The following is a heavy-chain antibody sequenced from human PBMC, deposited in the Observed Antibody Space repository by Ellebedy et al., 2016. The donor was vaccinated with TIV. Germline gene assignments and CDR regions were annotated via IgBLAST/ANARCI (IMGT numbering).Heavy chain of an antibody. D-gene: IGHD5-24*01. V-gene: IGHV4-34*01. Sequence: SETLSLXXAVYGGSFSGYYWSWIRQPPGKGLEWIGEINHSGSTNYNPSLKSRVTISVDTSKNQFSLKLSSVTAADTAVYYCARDGPGFDYWGQGTLVTVSS. J-gene: IGHJ4*02. CDR2: INHSGST. CDR3: ARDGPGFDY. CDR1: GGSFSGYY.